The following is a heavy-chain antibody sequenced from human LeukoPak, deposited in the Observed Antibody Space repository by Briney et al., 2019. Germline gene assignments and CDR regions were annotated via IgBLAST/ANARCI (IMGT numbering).Heavy chain of an antibody. V-gene: IGHV1-69*13. CDR3: ARTNYYDSSGLYYFDY. Sequence: SVKVSCKASGGTFSSYAISWVRQAPGQGLEWMGGIIPIFGTANYAQKFQGRVTITADESTSTAYMELSSLRSEDTAVYYCARTNYYDSSGLYYFDYWGQGTLVTVSS. J-gene: IGHJ4*02. CDR1: GGTFSSYA. CDR2: IIPIFGTA. D-gene: IGHD3-22*01.